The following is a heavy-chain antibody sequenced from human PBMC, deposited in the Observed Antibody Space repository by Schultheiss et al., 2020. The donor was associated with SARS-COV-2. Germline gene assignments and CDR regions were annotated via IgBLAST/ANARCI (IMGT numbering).Heavy chain of an antibody. CDR2: ISSNGGST. V-gene: IGHV3-64*04. J-gene: IGHJ5*02. CDR3: AKGFGDIVVVVAAS. Sequence: GGSLRLSCAASGFTFSSYEMNWVRQAPGKGLEYVSAISSNGGSTYYADSVKGRFTISRDNSKNTLYLQMNSLRAEDTAVYYCAKGFGDIVVVVAASWGQGTLVTVSS. CDR1: GFTFSSYE. D-gene: IGHD2-15*01.